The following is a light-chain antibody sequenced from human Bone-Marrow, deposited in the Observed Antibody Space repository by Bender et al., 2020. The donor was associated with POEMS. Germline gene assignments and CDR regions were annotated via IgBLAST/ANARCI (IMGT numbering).Light chain of an antibody. CDR1: SSNIGAHA. J-gene: IGLJ3*02. V-gene: IGLV1-44*01. CDR2: SSH. Sequence: GTPGQRVTISCSGGSSNIGAHAVNWYQHLPGTDPKLLIYSSHRRPSEVPDRFSGSRSGTSASLAISGLQSEDEADYYCAVWDDSLNGWVFGGGTKLTVL. CDR3: AVWDDSLNGWV.